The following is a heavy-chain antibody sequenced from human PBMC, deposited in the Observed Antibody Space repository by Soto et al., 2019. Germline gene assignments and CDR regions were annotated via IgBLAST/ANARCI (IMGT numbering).Heavy chain of an antibody. D-gene: IGHD6-19*01. V-gene: IGHV3-15*07. J-gene: IGHJ4*02. CDR2: IKSKTDGGTT. CDR1: GFTFSNAW. CDR3: PTMMGIAVAGTVDY. Sequence: EVQLVESGGGLVQPGGSLRLSCAASGFTFSNAWMNWVRQAPGKGLEWVGRIKSKTDGGTTDYAAPVKGRFTISRXDXXNTLYLQMNSLKTEDTAVYYCPTMMGIAVAGTVDYWGQGTLVTVSS.